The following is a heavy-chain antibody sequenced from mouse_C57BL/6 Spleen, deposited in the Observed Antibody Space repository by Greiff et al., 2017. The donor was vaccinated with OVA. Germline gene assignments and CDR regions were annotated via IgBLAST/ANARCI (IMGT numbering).Heavy chain of an antibody. Sequence: VQLQQSGPELVKPGASVKLSCKASGYTFTSYWMHWVKQRPGQGLEWIGEIDPSDSYTNYNQKFKGKSTLTVDKSSSTAYMQLSSLTSEDSAVYYCARDYSNSFAYWGQGTLVTVSA. CDR1: GYTFTSYW. D-gene: IGHD2-5*01. V-gene: IGHV1-69*01. CDR2: IDPSDSYT. J-gene: IGHJ3*01. CDR3: ARDYSNSFAY.